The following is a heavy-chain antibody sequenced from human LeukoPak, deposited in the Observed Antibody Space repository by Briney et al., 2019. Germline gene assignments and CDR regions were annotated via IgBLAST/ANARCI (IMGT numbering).Heavy chain of an antibody. J-gene: IGHJ1*01. V-gene: IGHV3-13*01. CDR1: GFTFSSYD. CDR3: AHVLPLYYDIWSGYSVAGYFQH. CDR2: IGTAGDT. Sequence: GGSLRLSCAASGFTFSSYDTHRVRQATGKGLEWVSAIGTAGDTYYPGSVKGRFTISRENAKNSLYLQMNSLRAGDTAVYYCAHVLPLYYDIWSGYSVAGYFQHWGQGTLVTVSS. D-gene: IGHD3-3*01.